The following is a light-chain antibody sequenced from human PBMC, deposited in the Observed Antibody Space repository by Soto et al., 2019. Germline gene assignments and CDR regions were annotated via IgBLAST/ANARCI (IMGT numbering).Light chain of an antibody. CDR2: EVN. J-gene: IGLJ1*01. CDR3: SSYSFTTSLYV. V-gene: IGLV2-8*01. CDR1: SSDIGGYNS. Sequence: QSVLTQPPSASGSPGQSVTISCTGTSSDIGGYNSVSWYQQHPGKAPRLMIYEVNKRPSGVPDRFSGSKSGYTASLTVSGLQTEDEAFYYCSSYSFTTSLYVFGTGTKVTVL.